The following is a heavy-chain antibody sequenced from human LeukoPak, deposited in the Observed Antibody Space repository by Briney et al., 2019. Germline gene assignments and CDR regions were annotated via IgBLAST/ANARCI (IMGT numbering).Heavy chain of an antibody. CDR2: INPNGGGT. CDR1: GYTFTDYY. D-gene: IGHD3-22*01. Sequence: GASVKVSCKVSGYTFTDYYMHWVRQAPGQGLEWMGWINPNGGGTNYAQKFQGRVTMTRDTSFNTGYMELSSLRSDDTAVYYCARRYHYDTSAYYDGFNHGGQGTLVTVSS. J-gene: IGHJ4*02. V-gene: IGHV1-2*02. CDR3: ARRYHYDTSAYYDGFNH.